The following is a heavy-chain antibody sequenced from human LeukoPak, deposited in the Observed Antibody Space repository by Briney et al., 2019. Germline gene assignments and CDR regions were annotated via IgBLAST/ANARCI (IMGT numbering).Heavy chain of an antibody. CDR1: GGSISSGSYY. D-gene: IGHD3-9*01. J-gene: IGHJ4*02. CDR3: AGGAILTGYYGY. Sequence: PSQTLSLTCTVSGGSISSGSYYWSWIRQPAGKGLEWIGRIYTSGSTNYNPSLKSRVTISVDTSKNQFSLKLSSVTAADTAVYYCAGGAILTGYYGYWGQGTLVAVSS. CDR2: IYTSGST. V-gene: IGHV4-61*02.